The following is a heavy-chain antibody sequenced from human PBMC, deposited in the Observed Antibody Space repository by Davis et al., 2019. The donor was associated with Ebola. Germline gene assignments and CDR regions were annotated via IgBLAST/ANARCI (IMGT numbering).Heavy chain of an antibody. V-gene: IGHV4-39*01. Sequence: SETLSLTCSVSGDSMSSRRFYWGWIRQPPGKGLEWVGSFSYGDNTHYYNPSLRSRVTISVDTSRNQFSLKLSSATAADTAVYYCARPWYSGTYYDAYDIWGQGTMVAVSS. CDR1: GDSMSSRRFY. CDR3: ARPWYSGTYYDAYDI. D-gene: IGHD1-26*01. CDR2: FSYGDNT. J-gene: IGHJ3*02.